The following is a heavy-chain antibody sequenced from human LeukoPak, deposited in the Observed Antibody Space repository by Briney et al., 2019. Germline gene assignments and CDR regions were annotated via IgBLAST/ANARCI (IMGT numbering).Heavy chain of an antibody. CDR2: IFHSGTF. CDR1: GYSINNGYY. CDR3: VRMGVSYYYDSTTYFPVAFDV. Sequence: SETLSLNCSVSGYSINNGYYWGWIRQSPRAGLEWIGAIFHSGTFFYNPSLKSRVTLSIDTSRDQFSLRLTSVTAADTALYYCVRMGVSYYYDSTTYFPVAFDVWGQGTKVSVSS. V-gene: IGHV4-38-2*02. J-gene: IGHJ3*01. D-gene: IGHD2/OR15-2a*01.